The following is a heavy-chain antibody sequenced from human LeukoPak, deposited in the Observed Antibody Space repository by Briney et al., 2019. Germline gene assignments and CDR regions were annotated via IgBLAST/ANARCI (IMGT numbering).Heavy chain of an antibody. Sequence: GRSLRLSYAASGFTFDDYAMHWVRQAPGKGLEWVSGISWNSGSIGYADSVKGRFTISRDNAKNSLYLQMNSLRAEDTALYYCAKDRGYSGYDFGAFDIWGQGTMVTVSS. CDR3: AKDRGYSGYDFGAFDI. V-gene: IGHV3-9*01. J-gene: IGHJ3*02. CDR1: GFTFDDYA. CDR2: ISWNSGSI. D-gene: IGHD5-12*01.